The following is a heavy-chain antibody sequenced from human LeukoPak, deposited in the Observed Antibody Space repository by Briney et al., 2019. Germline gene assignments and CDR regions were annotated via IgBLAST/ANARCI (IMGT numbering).Heavy chain of an antibody. D-gene: IGHD1-1*01. Sequence: SETLSLTCAVSGGSISSHYWSWIRQPPGKGLEWIGYIYYSGSTNYNPSLKSRVTISVDASKNQFSLKLSSVTAADTAVYYCAISPNTGTTGYFDYWGQGTLVTVSS. V-gene: IGHV4-59*11. CDR3: AISPNTGTTGYFDY. J-gene: IGHJ4*02. CDR1: GGSISSHY. CDR2: IYYSGST.